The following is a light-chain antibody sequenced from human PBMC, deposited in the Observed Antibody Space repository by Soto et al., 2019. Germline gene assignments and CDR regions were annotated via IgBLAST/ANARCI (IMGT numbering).Light chain of an antibody. V-gene: IGLV3-21*04. CDR3: PVWDIMTDNYV. J-gene: IGLJ1*01. CDR2: YDS. CDR1: NIGNKR. Sequence: SYELTQSPSVSVAPEKTATITCGGNNIGNKRVHWYRQKPGQAPVLLISYDSDRPSGIPELFSGSNSGNTATLTISRVEAGDEADYYCPVWDIMTDNYVFGGGTKLTVL.